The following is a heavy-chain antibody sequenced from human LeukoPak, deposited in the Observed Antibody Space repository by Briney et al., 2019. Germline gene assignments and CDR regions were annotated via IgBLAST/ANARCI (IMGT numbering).Heavy chain of an antibody. CDR2: IKQDGSEK. J-gene: IGHJ3*02. V-gene: IGHV3-7*01. CDR3: ARPSRGVDDAFDI. D-gene: IGHD3-10*01. Sequence: GGSLRLSCAASGFTFSSYWMSWVRQAPGKGLEWVANIKQDGSEKYYVDSVKGRFTISRDNAKNSLYLQMSSLRAEDTAVYYCARPSRGVDDAFDIWGQGTMVTVSS. CDR1: GFTFSSYW.